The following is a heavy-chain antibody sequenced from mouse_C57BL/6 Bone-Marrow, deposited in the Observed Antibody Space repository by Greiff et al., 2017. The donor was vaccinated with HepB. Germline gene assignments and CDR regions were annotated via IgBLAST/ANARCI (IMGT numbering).Heavy chain of an antibody. J-gene: IGHJ4*01. CDR2: INPNNGGT. CDR1: GYTFTDYN. CDR3: ARPNYSYYYAMDY. V-gene: IGHV1-18*01. D-gene: IGHD2-1*01. Sequence: VQLQQSGAELARPGASVKIPCKASGYTFTDYNMDWVKQSHGKSLEWIGDINPNNGGTIYNQKFKGKATLTVDKSSSTAYMELRSLTSEDTAVYYCARPNYSYYYAMDYWGQGTSVTVSS.